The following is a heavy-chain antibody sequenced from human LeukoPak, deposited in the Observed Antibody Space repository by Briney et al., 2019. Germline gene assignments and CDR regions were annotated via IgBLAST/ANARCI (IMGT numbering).Heavy chain of an antibody. D-gene: IGHD6-19*01. J-gene: IGHJ4*02. CDR3: AKSAYSSGWYYFDY. Sequence: PGGSLRLSCAASGFTFSSYGMHWVRHAPGKGLEGVAVIWYDGSNKYYADSVKGRFTISRDNSKNTLYLQMNSLRAEDTAVYYCAKSAYSSGWYYFDYWGQGTLAAVSS. CDR2: IWYDGSNK. V-gene: IGHV3-33*06. CDR1: GFTFSSYG.